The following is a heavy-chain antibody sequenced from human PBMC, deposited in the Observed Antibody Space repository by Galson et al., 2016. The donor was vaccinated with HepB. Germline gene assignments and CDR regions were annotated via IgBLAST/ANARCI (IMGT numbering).Heavy chain of an antibody. CDR2: INPKSGGT. D-gene: IGHD3-16*01. V-gene: IGHV1-2*02. CDR1: GYTFTGYY. J-gene: IGHJ4*02. Sequence: SVKVSCKASGYTFTGYYIHWVRQAPGQGLEWMGWINPKSGGTNYAQNFQGRLTITRDTSIRTAHMELSRLRSDDTAVFYCARDPGGRATYFFDYWGQGTLVTVSS. CDR3: ARDPGGRATYFFDY.